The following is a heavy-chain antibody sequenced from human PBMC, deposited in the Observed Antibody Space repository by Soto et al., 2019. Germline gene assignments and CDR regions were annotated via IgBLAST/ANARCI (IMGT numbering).Heavy chain of an antibody. V-gene: IGHV3-7*01. CDR2: IKQDGSET. CDR1: GFTFSNYW. CDR3: ARDVSPDILTGYDY. D-gene: IGHD3-9*01. J-gene: IGHJ4*02. Sequence: PGGSLRLSCAASGFTFSNYWMSWVRQAPGKGLEWVAKIKQDGSETYYVDSVKGRFTISRDNAKNSLFLQMNSLGAEDTAVYYCARDVSPDILTGYDYWGQGTLVTVSS.